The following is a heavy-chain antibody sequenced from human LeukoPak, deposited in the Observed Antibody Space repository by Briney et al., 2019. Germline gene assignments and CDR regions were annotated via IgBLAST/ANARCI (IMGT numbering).Heavy chain of an antibody. V-gene: IGHV1-18*04. D-gene: IGHD6-13*01. CDR3: ARDHLPYSSSWYYFDY. CDR2: ISAYNGNT. CDR1: GYTFTNYG. Sequence: ASVKVSCKASGYTFTNYGISWVRQAPGQGLEWMGWISAYNGNTNYAQKLQGRVTMTTDTSTSTAYIELRSLRSDDTAVYYCARDHLPYSSSWYYFDYWGQGTLVTLPS. J-gene: IGHJ4*02.